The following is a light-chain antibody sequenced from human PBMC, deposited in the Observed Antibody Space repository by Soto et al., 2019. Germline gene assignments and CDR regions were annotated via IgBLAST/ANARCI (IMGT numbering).Light chain of an antibody. CDR3: SSYTSSSFLYV. Sequence: QSVLTQPASVSGSPGQSITISCPGTSSDVGGYNYVSWYQQHPGKAPKLMIYDVSNRPSGVSNRFSGSKSGNTASLTISGLQAEDEADYYCSSYTSSSFLYVFGTGTKVTVL. CDR2: DVS. V-gene: IGLV2-14*03. J-gene: IGLJ1*01. CDR1: SSDVGGYNY.